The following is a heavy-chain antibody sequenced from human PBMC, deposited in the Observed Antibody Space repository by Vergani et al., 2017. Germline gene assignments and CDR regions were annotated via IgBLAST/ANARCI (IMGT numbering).Heavy chain of an antibody. V-gene: IGHV4-39*01. D-gene: IGHD6-19*01. CDR2: IYYSGST. J-gene: IGHJ5*02. Sequence: QLQLQESGPGLVKPSATLTLTCSVSGASIRSSNYYWGWIRQPPGKGLEWIASIYYSGSTYYNPSLKSRVTISVDTSKNQFSLKLSSVTAADTAVYFCARHSXLEWLVKLGWIDPWGQGILVTVSS. CDR1: GASIRSSNYY. CDR3: ARHSXLEWLVKLGWIDP.